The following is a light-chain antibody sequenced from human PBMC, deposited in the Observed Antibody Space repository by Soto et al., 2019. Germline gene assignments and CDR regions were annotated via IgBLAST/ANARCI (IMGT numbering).Light chain of an antibody. CDR1: SSDVGGYNY. V-gene: IGLV2-8*01. CDR2: EVS. J-gene: IGLJ2*01. CDR3: SSYAGSNIF. Sequence: QSALTQPPSASGSPGQSVTISCTGTSSDVGGYNYVSWYQQHPGKAPKLMIYEVSKRPSGVPDRFSGSKSGNTASLTVSGLQAEAEADYYCSSYAGSNIFFGGGTKLTVL.